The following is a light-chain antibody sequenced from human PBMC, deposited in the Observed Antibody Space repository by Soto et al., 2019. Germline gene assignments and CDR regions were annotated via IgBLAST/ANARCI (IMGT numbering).Light chain of an antibody. CDR2: KGS. CDR1: QSINNY. V-gene: IGKV1-5*03. Sequence: DIQLTQSPSTLSASVGDRVTISCRASQSINNYLAWYQQKPGKAPKLLIYKGSTLESGVQSTFSGSGSGTEFSLTISSLQPDDFATYYCQQYGNLWTFGQGTKVEIK. J-gene: IGKJ1*01. CDR3: QQYGNLWT.